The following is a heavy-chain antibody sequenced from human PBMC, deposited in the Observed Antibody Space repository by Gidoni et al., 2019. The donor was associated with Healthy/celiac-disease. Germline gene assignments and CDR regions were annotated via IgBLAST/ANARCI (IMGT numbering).Heavy chain of an antibody. CDR2: INHSAST. D-gene: IGHD6-6*01. Sequence: QVQLQQWGAGLLKPSETLARTCAVYGGAFSGYYCSWIRQPPGKWLEWIVEINHSASTTYNPPLKSRVTISVDTPKNQFPLKLSSVTAADTAVYYCARRPVGARRTFDYWGQGTLVTVSS. J-gene: IGHJ4*02. CDR3: ARRPVGARRTFDY. CDR1: GGAFSGYY. V-gene: IGHV4-34*01.